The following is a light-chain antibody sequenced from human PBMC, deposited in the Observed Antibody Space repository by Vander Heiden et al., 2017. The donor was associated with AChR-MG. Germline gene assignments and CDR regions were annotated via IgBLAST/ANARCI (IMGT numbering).Light chain of an antibody. CDR3: QQYGSSLLYT. Sequence: EIVLTPSPGTLSLSPGERATLSCRASQSVSSNYLAWYQQKPGQAPRLLIYGASSRATGIPDRFSGSGSGTDFTLTISRLEPEDFAVYYCQQYGSSLLYTFGQGTKLEIK. J-gene: IGKJ2*01. V-gene: IGKV3-20*01. CDR1: QSVSSNY. CDR2: GAS.